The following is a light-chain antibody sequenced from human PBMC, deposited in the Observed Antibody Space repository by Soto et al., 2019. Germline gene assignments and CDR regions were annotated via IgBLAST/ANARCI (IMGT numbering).Light chain of an antibody. J-gene: IGKJ1*01. CDR1: QSVSRSY. V-gene: IGKV3-20*01. CDR2: GAS. Sequence: EIVLTQAPGTLSLSPGERATLSCRASQSVSRSYLAWYQQKPGQAPRLLIYGASSRATGIPDRFSGSGSGTDFTLTISRLEPEDCAVYYCQQYGSSPRTFGQGTKVEIK. CDR3: QQYGSSPRT.